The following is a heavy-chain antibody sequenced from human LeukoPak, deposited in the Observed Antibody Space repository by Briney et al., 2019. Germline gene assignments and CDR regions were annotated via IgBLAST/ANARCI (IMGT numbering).Heavy chain of an antibody. CDR2: IIPIFGTA. J-gene: IGHJ1*01. CDR3: ARDSPDYCSSTSCRAEYFQH. CDR1: GGTFSSYA. Sequence: SVKVSCKASGGTFSSYAISWVRQAPGQRLEWMGGIIPIFGTANYAQKFQGRVTITADESTSTAYMELSSLRSEDTAVYYCARDSPDYCSSTSCRAEYFQHWGQGTLVTVSS. D-gene: IGHD2-2*01. V-gene: IGHV1-69*13.